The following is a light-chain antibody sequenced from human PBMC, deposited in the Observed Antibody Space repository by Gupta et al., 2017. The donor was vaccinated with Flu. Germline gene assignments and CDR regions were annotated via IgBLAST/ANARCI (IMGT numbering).Light chain of an antibody. CDR1: TSNIGSNY. V-gene: IGLV1-47*01. Sequence: QSLLPQPPSASGAPGPRVTVPCSRSTSNIGSNYVFWYQQVPGRSPKLLIYRNSQRPSGVPDRFSGSRSGTSAALAISGLRSEDEADYYCATWDDSLSEWVFGGGTKLTVL. CDR2: RNS. J-gene: IGLJ3*02. CDR3: ATWDDSLSEWV.